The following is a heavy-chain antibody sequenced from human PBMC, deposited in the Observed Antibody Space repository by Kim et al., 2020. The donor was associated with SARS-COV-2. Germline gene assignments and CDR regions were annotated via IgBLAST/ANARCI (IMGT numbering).Heavy chain of an antibody. CDR3: ARNFGY. V-gene: IGHV3-48*02. CDR1: GFTFYNYN. Sequence: WGSLRLSCAASGFTFYNYNMNWVRQAPGKGLEWVSHISGSGTTIYYADSVRGRFTISRDNAKKSLFLQMNSLRDEDSAVYYCARNFGYWGQGTLVTVSS. J-gene: IGHJ4*02. CDR2: ISGSGTTI.